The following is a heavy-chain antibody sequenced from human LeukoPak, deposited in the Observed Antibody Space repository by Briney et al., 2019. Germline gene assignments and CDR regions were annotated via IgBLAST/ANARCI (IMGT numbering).Heavy chain of an antibody. Sequence: GGSLRLSCAASGFTFSDYYMSWIRQAPGKGLEWVSYISSSSSYTNYADSVKGRFTISRDNAKNSLYLQMNSLRAEDTAAYYCARVRGIAAAEGSYWGQGTPVTVSS. J-gene: IGHJ4*02. D-gene: IGHD6-13*01. CDR3: ARVRGIAAAEGSY. CDR2: ISSSSSYT. CDR1: GFTFSDYY. V-gene: IGHV3-11*06.